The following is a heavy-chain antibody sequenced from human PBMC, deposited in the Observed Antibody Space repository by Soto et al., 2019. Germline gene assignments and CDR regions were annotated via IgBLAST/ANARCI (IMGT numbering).Heavy chain of an antibody. CDR3: ARATVNSYGYYYGMDV. CDR1: GGTFSSYA. D-gene: IGHD5-18*01. V-gene: IGHV1-69*13. Sequence: GASVKVSCKASGGTFSSYAISWVRQAPGQGLEWMGGIIPIFGTANYAQKFQGRVTITADESTSTAYMELSSLRSEDTAVYYCARATVNSYGYYYGMDVWGQGTTVTVSS. J-gene: IGHJ6*02. CDR2: IIPIFGTA.